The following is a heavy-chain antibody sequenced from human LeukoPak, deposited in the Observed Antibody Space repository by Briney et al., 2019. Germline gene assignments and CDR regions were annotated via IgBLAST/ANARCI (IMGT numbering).Heavy chain of an antibody. D-gene: IGHD5-24*01. CDR1: GYALTSHY. J-gene: IGHJ4*02. CDR3: ARDVIGDGYNRFDD. Sequence: ASVKVSCKTSGYALTSHYIHWVRQAPGQGLEWMGWISPNDGGTIYAQRFQGRVTITRDTSITTAYMDLTSLTYDDTAMYYCARDVIGDGYNRFDDWGQGTQVTVSS. CDR2: ISPNDGGT. V-gene: IGHV1-2*02.